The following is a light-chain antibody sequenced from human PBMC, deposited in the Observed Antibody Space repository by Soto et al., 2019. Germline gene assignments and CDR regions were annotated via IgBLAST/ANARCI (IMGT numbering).Light chain of an antibody. CDR2: VNN. J-gene: IGLJ3*02. V-gene: IGLV1-40*01. Sequence: QSVMTQPPSVSGAPGQRVTISCTGSSSNIGAGYDVHWYQQLPGTAPKLLIYVNNNRPSGVPDRFSGSRSGTSASLAITGLQAEDEADYYCQSYDSSLSGSVFGGGTTVTVL. CDR3: QSYDSSLSGSV. CDR1: SSNIGAGYD.